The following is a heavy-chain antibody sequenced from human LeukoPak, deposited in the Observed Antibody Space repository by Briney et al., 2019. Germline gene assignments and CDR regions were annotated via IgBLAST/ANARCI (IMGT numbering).Heavy chain of an antibody. CDR1: GGSISSSSYY. Sequence: SETLSLTCTVSGGSISSSSYYWGWIRQPPGKGLEWIGSIYYSGSTYYNPSLKSRVTISVDTSKNQFSLKLRSVTAADTAVYYCARESSGSSARDYWGQGTLVTVSS. CDR2: IYYSGST. J-gene: IGHJ4*02. CDR3: ARESSGSSARDY. D-gene: IGHD3-10*01. V-gene: IGHV4-39*07.